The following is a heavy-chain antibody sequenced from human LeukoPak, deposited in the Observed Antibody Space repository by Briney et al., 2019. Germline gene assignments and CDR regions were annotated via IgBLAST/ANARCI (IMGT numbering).Heavy chain of an antibody. J-gene: IGHJ6*03. V-gene: IGHV4-4*07. CDR2: IDTSGTT. Sequence: SETLSLTCTVSGGSISSYYWSWIRQPAGKGLEWIGRIDTSGTTNYKSSLKSRVTISADTSKNEFSLKLSSVTAADTAVYYCASGPFDLRYDYYYMDVWGKGTTVTVSS. D-gene: IGHD3-9*01. CDR3: ASGPFDLRYDYYYMDV. CDR1: GGSISSYY.